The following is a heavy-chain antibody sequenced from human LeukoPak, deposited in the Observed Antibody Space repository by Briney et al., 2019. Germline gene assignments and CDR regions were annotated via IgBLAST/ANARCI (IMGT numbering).Heavy chain of an antibody. CDR2: INPNSGGT. Sequence: GASVKVSCKASGYTFTGYYMHWVRQAPGQGLEWMGWINPNSGGTNYAQKLQGRVTMTTDTSTSTAYMELRSLRSDDTAVYYCAGGTQGLWSGYYTGYYYYGMDVWGQGTTVTVSS. J-gene: IGHJ6*02. V-gene: IGHV1-2*02. CDR1: GYTFTGYY. D-gene: IGHD3-3*01. CDR3: AGGTQGLWSGYYTGYYYYGMDV.